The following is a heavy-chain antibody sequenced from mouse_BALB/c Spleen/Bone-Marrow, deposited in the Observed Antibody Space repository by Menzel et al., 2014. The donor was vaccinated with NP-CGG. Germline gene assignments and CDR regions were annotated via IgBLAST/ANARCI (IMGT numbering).Heavy chain of an antibody. CDR3: ASPSDGNPFAY. V-gene: IGHV1S126*01. CDR1: GYSFTSYW. Sequence: QVQLQQSGPQLVRPGASVKISCKASGYSFTSYWMHWVKQRPGQGLEWIGMIDPSDSETRLNQKFKDKASLTVDKPSSTAYMQLSSPTSEDSAVYYCASPSDGNPFAYWGQGTLVTVSA. D-gene: IGHD2-1*01. J-gene: IGHJ3*01. CDR2: IDPSDSET.